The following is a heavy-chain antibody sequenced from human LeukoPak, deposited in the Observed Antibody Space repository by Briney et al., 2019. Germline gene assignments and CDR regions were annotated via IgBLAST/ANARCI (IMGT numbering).Heavy chain of an antibody. V-gene: IGHV1-2*02. J-gene: IGHJ5*02. Sequence: ASVKVSCKASGYTFTSYYMHWVRQAPGQGLEWMGWINPNSGGTNYAQKFQGRVTMTRDTSISTAYMELSRLRSDDTAVYYCARGPRYGSGSSNWFDPWGQGTLVTVSS. CDR2: INPNSGGT. D-gene: IGHD3-10*01. CDR1: GYTFTSYY. CDR3: ARGPRYGSGSSNWFDP.